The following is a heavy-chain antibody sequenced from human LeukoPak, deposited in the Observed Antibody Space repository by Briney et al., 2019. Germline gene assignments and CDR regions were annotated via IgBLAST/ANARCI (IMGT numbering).Heavy chain of an antibody. V-gene: IGHV3-13*01. D-gene: IGHD3-10*01. CDR2: IGTAGDT. Sequence: PGGSLRLSCAASGFTFSSYDMHWVRQATGKGLEWVSAIGTAGDTYYPGSVKGRFTISRDNAKNSLYLQMNSLRAEDTAVYYCALNPDYYGSGSFDYWGQGTLVTVSS. J-gene: IGHJ4*02. CDR1: GFTFSSYD. CDR3: ALNPDYYGSGSFDY.